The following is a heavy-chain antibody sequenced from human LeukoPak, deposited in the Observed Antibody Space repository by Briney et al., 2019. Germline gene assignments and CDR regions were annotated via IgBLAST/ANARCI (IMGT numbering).Heavy chain of an antibody. J-gene: IGHJ1*01. CDR2: ISSSSSYR. Sequence: GGSLRLSCVASGLTFSSDTMNWVRQAPGKGLEWVSSISSSSSYRYYADSVKGRFTISRDNAKNSLYLQMSSLRAEDTAVYYCARGGNSGWFSQYFQHWGQGTLVTVSS. CDR1: GLTFSSDT. V-gene: IGHV3-21*01. D-gene: IGHD6-19*01. CDR3: ARGGNSGWFSQYFQH.